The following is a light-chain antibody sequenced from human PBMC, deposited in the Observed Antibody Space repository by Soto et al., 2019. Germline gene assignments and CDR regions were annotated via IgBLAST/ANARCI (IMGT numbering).Light chain of an antibody. Sequence: QSALTQPVSVFGSPGQSITISCTGTSSYVGLYYYVSWYQQHPGKAPQLMIYAVSNRPSGVSNRFSASTSGNTASLFISVLQAEVEADYDCNAETSDSAYVFGSGTKVTV. CDR1: SSYVGLYYY. CDR3: NAETSDSAYV. J-gene: IGLJ1*01. V-gene: IGLV2-14*01. CDR2: AVS.